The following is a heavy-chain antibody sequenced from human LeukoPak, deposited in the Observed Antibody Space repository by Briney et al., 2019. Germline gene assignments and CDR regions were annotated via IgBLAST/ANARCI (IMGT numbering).Heavy chain of an antibody. J-gene: IGHJ4*02. CDR3: AREKWELLPIFDY. V-gene: IGHV4-59*11. CDR2: IYYPGST. Sequence: PSETLSLTCSVSGASISSHYWSWIRQPPGKGLEWIGYIYYPGSTSYNPSLKSRVTISVDTSKNQFSLKLISVTAADTAVYYCAREKWELLPIFDYWGRGILVTVSP. CDR1: GASISSHY. D-gene: IGHD1-26*01.